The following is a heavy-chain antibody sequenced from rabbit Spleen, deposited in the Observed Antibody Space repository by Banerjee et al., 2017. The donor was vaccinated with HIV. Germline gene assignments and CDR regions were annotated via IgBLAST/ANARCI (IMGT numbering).Heavy chain of an antibody. Sequence: QQHLEESGGGLVQPEGSLTLTCTASGFSFSSIYWICWVRQAPGKGLEWIACIDTGDGDTYYANWAKGRFTISKTSSTTVTLQMTSLTAADTATYFCARDLYGVIGWNFGWWGPGPLVPVS. V-gene: IGHV1S45*01. CDR3: ARDLYGVIGWNFGW. CDR1: GFSFSSIYW. J-gene: IGHJ4*01. CDR2: IDTGDGDT. D-gene: IGHD3-3*01.